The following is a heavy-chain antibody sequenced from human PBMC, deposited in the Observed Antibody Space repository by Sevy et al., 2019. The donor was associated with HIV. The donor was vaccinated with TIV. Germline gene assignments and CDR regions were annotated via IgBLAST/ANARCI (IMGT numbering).Heavy chain of an antibody. CDR2: IIPIFGTA. D-gene: IGHD3-10*01. J-gene: IGHJ5*02. CDR1: GGTFSSYA. V-gene: IGHV1-69*13. Sequence: ASVKVSCKASGGTFSSYAISWVRQAPGQGLEWMGGIIPIFGTANYAQKFQGRVTITADESTSTAYMELSSLGSEETAVYYCARGEYYYGSGSYGWFDPWGQGTLVTVSS. CDR3: ARGEYYYGSGSYGWFDP.